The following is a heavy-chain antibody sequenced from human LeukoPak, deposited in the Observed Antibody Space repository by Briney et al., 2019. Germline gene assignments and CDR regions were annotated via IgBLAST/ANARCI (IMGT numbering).Heavy chain of an antibody. V-gene: IGHV4-34*01. Sequence: SETLSLTCAVYGGSFSGYYWSWIRQPPGKGLEWIGEINHSGSTNYNPSLKSRVTISVDTSKNQFSLKLSSVTAADTAVYYCARRKYYDFWSGYPYYFDYWGQGTLVTVSS. J-gene: IGHJ4*02. CDR2: INHSGST. CDR3: ARRKYYDFWSGYPYYFDY. D-gene: IGHD3-3*01. CDR1: GGSFSGYY.